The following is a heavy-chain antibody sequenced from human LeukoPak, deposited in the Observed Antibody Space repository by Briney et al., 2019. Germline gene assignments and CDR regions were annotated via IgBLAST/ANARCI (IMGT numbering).Heavy chain of an antibody. V-gene: IGHV1-2*02. D-gene: IGHD2-2*01. CDR3: ARTKPPCTSCLLLDY. Sequence: GASVKVSCKASGYTFTDYYIHWPRQAPGLGLEWMGWINPNSGGTNYAPKFQGLVTMSSDTSITTAYMELSRLISDDTAVYYCARTKPPCTSCLLLDYWGQGTLVTVSS. CDR2: INPNSGGT. CDR1: GYTFTDYY. J-gene: IGHJ4*02.